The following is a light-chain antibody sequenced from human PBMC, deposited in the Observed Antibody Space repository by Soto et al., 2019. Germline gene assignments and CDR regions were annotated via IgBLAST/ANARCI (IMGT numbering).Light chain of an antibody. J-gene: IGKJ1*01. V-gene: IGKV3-15*01. CDR3: QQYNSWPA. CDR1: QSVSSN. CDR2: GAS. Sequence: EIVMTQSPATLCVSPGERATLSCRASQSVSSNLAWYQQKPGQAPRLLIYGASTRATGIPARFSGSGSRTEFTLTISSLQSEDFAVYYCQQYNSWPAFGQGTKVEIK.